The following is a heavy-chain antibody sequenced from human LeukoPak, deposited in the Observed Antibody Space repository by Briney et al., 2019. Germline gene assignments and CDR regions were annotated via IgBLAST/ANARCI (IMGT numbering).Heavy chain of an antibody. CDR2: INHSGST. CDR1: GGSFSGYY. D-gene: IGHD6-6*01. CDR3: ARGRIAARPRALYYYYYYMDV. V-gene: IGHV4-34*01. J-gene: IGHJ6*03. Sequence: SETLSLTCAVYGGSFSGYYWSWIRQPPGKGLEWIGEINHSGSTNYSPSLKSRVTISVDTSKNQFSLKLSSVTAADTAVYYCARGRIAARPRALYYYYYYMDVWGKGTTVTVSS.